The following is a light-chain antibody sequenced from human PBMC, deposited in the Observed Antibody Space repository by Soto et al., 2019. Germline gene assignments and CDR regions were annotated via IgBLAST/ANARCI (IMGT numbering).Light chain of an antibody. Sequence: IQMTQSPSSVSASVGDRVTITCLASQSISSYLNWYQQKPGKAPKLLIYAASSLQSGVPSRFSGSGSGTDFTLTISSLQPEDFATYYCQQSYSTPQTFGQGTKV. J-gene: IGKJ1*01. CDR3: QQSYSTPQT. CDR1: QSISSY. CDR2: AAS. V-gene: IGKV1-39*01.